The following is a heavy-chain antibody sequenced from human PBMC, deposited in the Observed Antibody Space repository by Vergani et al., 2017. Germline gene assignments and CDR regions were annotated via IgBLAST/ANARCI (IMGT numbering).Heavy chain of an antibody. V-gene: IGHV3-48*01. CDR1: GFDFSSYI. CDR2: VSTGTKSQ. J-gene: IGHJ3*01. Sequence: QLVESGGGWVQPGVSLRLSCVVSGFDFSSYIMNWVRQAPGKGLEWVSFVSTGTKSQSYAESVKGRFTLSRDSAKNSLYLQMDRLRAEDTAVYFCAREYSSTSGSAFDFWGQGTKVTVSS. D-gene: IGHD2-2*01. CDR3: AREYSSTSGSAFDF.